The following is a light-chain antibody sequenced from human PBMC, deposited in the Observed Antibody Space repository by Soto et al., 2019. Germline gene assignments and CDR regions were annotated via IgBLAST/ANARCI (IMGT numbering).Light chain of an antibody. J-gene: IGKJ2*01. Sequence: EIELTQSPGTLSLSPGERATLSCRASESVDSIYLAWYQQKPGQAPRLLIYGASSRATGIPDRFSASGSGTDFTLTISRLEPDDFAVYYCQQYDSSPYTFGQGTKLEIK. V-gene: IGKV3-20*01. CDR1: ESVDSIY. CDR2: GAS. CDR3: QQYDSSPYT.